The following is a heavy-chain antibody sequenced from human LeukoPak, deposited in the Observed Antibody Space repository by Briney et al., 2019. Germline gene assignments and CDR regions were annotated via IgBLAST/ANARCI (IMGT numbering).Heavy chain of an antibody. J-gene: IGHJ4*02. CDR2: IKQDGSEK. V-gene: IGHV3-7*01. D-gene: IGHD6-13*01. CDR1: GFTFSTYW. CDR3: ARDSAGNDY. Sequence: PGGSLRLSCAASGFTFSTYWMSWVRQAPGKGLEWVANIKQDGSEKYYFDSVKGRFTISRDNAKNSLYLQMNSLRAEDTAMYYCARDSAGNDYWGQGTLVTVSS.